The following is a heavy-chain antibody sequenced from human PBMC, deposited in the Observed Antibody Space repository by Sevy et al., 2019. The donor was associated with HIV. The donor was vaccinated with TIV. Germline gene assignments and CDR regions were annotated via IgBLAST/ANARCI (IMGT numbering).Heavy chain of an antibody. CDR3: VKEFYSREGFFDY. Sequence: GGSLRLSCAASGFTFSSYGMVWVRQAPGKGLEWVSGISNSGDRTYDADSVKGRFTISRDNSKNTLYLQMNSLRAEDIGVYYCVKEFYSREGFFDYWGQGTLVTVSS. V-gene: IGHV3-23*01. CDR1: GFTFSSYG. D-gene: IGHD6-13*01. CDR2: ISNSGDRT. J-gene: IGHJ4*02.